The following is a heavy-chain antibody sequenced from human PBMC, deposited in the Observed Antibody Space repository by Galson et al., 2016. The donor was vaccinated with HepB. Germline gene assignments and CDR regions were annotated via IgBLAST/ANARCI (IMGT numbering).Heavy chain of an antibody. CDR2: ISHDGNNK. J-gene: IGHJ4*02. D-gene: IGHD6-19*01. V-gene: IGHV3-30*18. Sequence: SLRLSCAASGFTFSSHGMHWVRQAPGKGLEWVAVISHDGNNKYYAESVKGRFTISRDNSGNTMYLQMSSLRAEDTAMYYCSKGFHNTGWFSDSWGQGTLVTVSS. CDR3: SKGFHNTGWFSDS. CDR1: GFTFSSHG.